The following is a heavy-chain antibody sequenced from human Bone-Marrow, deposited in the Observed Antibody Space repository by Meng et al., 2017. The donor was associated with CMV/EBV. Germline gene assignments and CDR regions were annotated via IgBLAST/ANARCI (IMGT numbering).Heavy chain of an antibody. D-gene: IGHD6-6*01. CDR1: GYTFTSYG. CDR2: ISGYNGNT. J-gene: IGHJ4*02. Sequence: ASAKGSCKASGYTFTSYGVSWVRQAPGQGLEWMGWISGYNGNTNYAQKLQGRVTMTTDTSTSTAYMELRSLRSDDTAVYYCARDRKQLVPDFDYWGQGTLVTVSS. V-gene: IGHV1-18*01. CDR3: ARDRKQLVPDFDY.